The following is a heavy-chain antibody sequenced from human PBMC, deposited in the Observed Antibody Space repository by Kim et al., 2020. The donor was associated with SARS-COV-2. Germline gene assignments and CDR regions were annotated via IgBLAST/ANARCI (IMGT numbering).Heavy chain of an antibody. CDR3: ATEEGPLDY. CDR1: GFSVSTND. CDR2: ISARGTI. J-gene: IGHJ4*02. Sequence: GGSLRLSCAASGFSVSTNDMAWVRQAPERGPEWVSIISARGTIYYADSVEGRFTISRDNSKNTLHLQMNSLPAEDSAAYFCATEEGPLDYWGQGTLDTV. V-gene: IGHV3-53*01.